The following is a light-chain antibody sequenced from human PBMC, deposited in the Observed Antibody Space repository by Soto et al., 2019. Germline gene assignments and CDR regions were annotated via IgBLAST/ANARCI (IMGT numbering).Light chain of an antibody. Sequence: DIVMTQSPESLAVSLGERATTNCKSSQSVFYSSNNKNYLNWYQQKPGQPPKLLIYWASIRESGVPDRFSGSGSGTDFTLTISSVQAEDVAVYYCQQYYDSPITFGQGTRLEIK. V-gene: IGKV4-1*01. CDR1: QSVFYSSNNKNY. CDR3: QQYYDSPIT. CDR2: WAS. J-gene: IGKJ5*01.